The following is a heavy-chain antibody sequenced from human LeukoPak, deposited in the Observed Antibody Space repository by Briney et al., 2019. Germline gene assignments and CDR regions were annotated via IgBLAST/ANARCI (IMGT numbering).Heavy chain of an antibody. V-gene: IGHV3-21*01. CDR3: AARSSGNPYF. J-gene: IGHJ4*02. CDR1: GFTFSGYS. D-gene: IGHD1-26*01. Sequence: GGSLRLSCAASGFTFSGYSMNWVRQAPGKGLEWVSSIGSSSTYMYYADSVKGRFTISRDNAENSLYLQMNSLRAEDTAVYYCAARSSGNPYFWGQGTLVTVSS. CDR2: IGSSSTYM.